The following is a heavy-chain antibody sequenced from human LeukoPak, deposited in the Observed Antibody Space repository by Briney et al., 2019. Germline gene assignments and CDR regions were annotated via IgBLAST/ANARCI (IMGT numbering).Heavy chain of an antibody. D-gene: IGHD6-19*01. Sequence: GGSLRLSCVVSGLTFRSHAMHWVRQAPGKGLEWVAVISHLGSNKYHGDSVRGRFTFSRDNSKNILYLQMNGLAPEDTALYYCATSAVAAPGDYWGQGTPVTVS. CDR1: GLTFRSHA. V-gene: IGHV3-30*04. CDR3: ATSAVAAPGDY. J-gene: IGHJ4*02. CDR2: ISHLGSNK.